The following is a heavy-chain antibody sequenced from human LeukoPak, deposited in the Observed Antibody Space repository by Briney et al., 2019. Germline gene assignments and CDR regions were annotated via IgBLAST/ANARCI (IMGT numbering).Heavy chain of an antibody. CDR2: IKQDGSEK. J-gene: IGHJ4*02. CDR3: ARDIGQQLWTPFDY. D-gene: IGHD5-18*01. Sequence: GGSLRLSCAASGFTFSSYWMSWVRQAPGKGLEWVANIKQDGSEKYYVDSVKGRFTISRDNAKNSLYLQMNSLRAEDTAVYYCARDIGQQLWTPFDYWGQGTLVTVSS. V-gene: IGHV3-7*01. CDR1: GFTFSSYW.